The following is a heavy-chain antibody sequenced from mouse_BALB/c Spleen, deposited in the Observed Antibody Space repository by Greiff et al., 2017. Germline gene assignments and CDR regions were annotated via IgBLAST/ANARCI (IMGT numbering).Heavy chain of an antibody. J-gene: IGHJ4*01. V-gene: IGHV3-6*02. CDR1: GYSITSGYY. D-gene: IGHD2-12*01. CDR3: ARRTTELAMDY. CDR2: ISYDGSN. Sequence: VQLKESGPGLVKPSQSLSLTCSVTGYSITSGYYWNWIRQFPGNKLEWMGYISYDGSNNYNPSLKNRISITRDTSKNQFFLKLNSVTTEDTATYYCARRTTELAMDYWGQGTSVTVSS.